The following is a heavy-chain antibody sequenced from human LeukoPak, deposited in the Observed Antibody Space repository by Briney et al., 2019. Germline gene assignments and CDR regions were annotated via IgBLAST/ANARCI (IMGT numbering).Heavy chain of an antibody. CDR2: ISSSSSYI. V-gene: IGHV3-21*01. Sequence: AGGSLRLSCAASGFTFSSYSMNWVRQAPGKGLEWVSSISSSSSYIYYADSVKGRFTISRDNAKNSLYLQMNSLRAEDTAVYYCARDQFDIRGYSYGFFDYWGQGTLVTVSS. CDR1: GFTFSSYS. CDR3: ARDQFDIRGYSYGFFDY. D-gene: IGHD5-18*01. J-gene: IGHJ4*02.